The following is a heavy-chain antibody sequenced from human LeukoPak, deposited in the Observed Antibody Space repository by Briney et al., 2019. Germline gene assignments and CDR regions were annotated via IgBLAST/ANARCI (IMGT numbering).Heavy chain of an antibody. CDR2: IYNRGST. CDR3: ARRRGTYYIDY. CDR1: GDSISSNF. J-gene: IGHJ4*02. V-gene: IGHV4-59*08. D-gene: IGHD1-26*01. Sequence: PSETLSLTCTVSGDSISSNFWSWIRQPPGKGLEWIGYIYNRGSTNYNPSLKSRVTISVDTSKNQFSLNLSSVTAADTAMYYCARRRGTYYIDYWGQGTPVTVSS.